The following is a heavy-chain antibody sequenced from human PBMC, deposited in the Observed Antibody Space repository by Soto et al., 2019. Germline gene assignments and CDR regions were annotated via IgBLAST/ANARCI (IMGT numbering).Heavy chain of an antibody. J-gene: IGHJ3*02. CDR2: INPNSGGT. CDR3: ATRREYCTNGVCYVRDDPHGYDAFDI. Sequence: ASVKVSCKASGYTFTGYYMHWVRQAPGQGLEWMGWINPNSGGTNYAQKFQGWVTMTRDTSISTAYMELSRLRSEDTAVYYCATRREYCTNGVCYVRDDPHGYDAFDIWGQGTMVTVSS. CDR1: GYTFTGYY. V-gene: IGHV1-2*04. D-gene: IGHD2-8*01.